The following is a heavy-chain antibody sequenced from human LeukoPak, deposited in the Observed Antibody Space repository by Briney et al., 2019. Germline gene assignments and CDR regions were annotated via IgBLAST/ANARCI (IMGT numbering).Heavy chain of an antibody. V-gene: IGHV3-74*01. CDR2: INSDGSST. D-gene: IGHD6-6*01. J-gene: IGHJ4*02. CDR1: GFTFRSYW. Sequence: GGSLRLSCAASGFTFRSYWMHWVRQAPGKGLVWVSRINSDGSSTGYADSVKGRFTISRDNAKNTLYLQMNGLRAEDTAVYYCARVGGSSSSSDFDYWGQGTLVTVSS. CDR3: ARVGGSSSSSDFDY.